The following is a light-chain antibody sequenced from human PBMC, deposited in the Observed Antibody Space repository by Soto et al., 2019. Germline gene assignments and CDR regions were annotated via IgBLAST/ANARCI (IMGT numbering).Light chain of an antibody. CDR1: QSLVHSDGNTY. V-gene: IGKV2-24*01. J-gene: IGKJ1*01. Sequence: EIVMTQTPLSAPVVLGQPASFSCRSNQSLVHSDGNTYWNWLQQRPGQPPRLLIYKISNRFSGVPARFTGSRPRADFTLTISRVEAGAVATSSSMQATHLPCTVAQGT. CDR2: KIS. CDR3: MQATHLPCT.